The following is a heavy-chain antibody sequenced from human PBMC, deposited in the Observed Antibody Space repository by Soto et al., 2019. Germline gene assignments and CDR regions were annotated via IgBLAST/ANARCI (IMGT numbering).Heavy chain of an antibody. V-gene: IGHV4-59*01. CDR2: IYYSGST. CDR1: GGSISSYY. Sequence: QVQLQESGPGLVKPSETLSLTCTVSGGSISSYYWSWIRQPPGKGLEWIGYIYYSGSTNYNPSLTGRLXXSXAXXKHQFSLKLSSVTAADTAVYYCATGGSGYFLGFQHWGQGTLVTVSS. D-gene: IGHD3-22*01. CDR3: ATGGSGYFLGFQH. J-gene: IGHJ1*01.